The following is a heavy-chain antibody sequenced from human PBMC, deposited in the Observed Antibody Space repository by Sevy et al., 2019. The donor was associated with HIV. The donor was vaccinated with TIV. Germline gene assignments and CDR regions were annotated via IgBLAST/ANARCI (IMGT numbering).Heavy chain of an antibody. J-gene: IGHJ6*03. CDR1: GGTFSSYA. CDR2: IIPIFGTA. CDR3: AVGFGELLYPNYYYYYMDV. D-gene: IGHD3-10*01. Sequence: ASVKVSCKASGGTFSSYAISWVRQAPGQGLEWMAGIIPIFGTANYAQKFQGRVTITADKSTSTAYMELSSLRSEDTAVYYCAVGFGELLYPNYYYYYMDVWGKGTTVTVSS. V-gene: IGHV1-69*06.